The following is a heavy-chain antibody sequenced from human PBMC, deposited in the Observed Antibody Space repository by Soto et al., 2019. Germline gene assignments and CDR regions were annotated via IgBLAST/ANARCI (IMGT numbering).Heavy chain of an antibody. Sequence: GGSLRLSCSASGFTFSSYDMHWVRQGPGKGLEWVSAIGTAGDTNYAGSVKGRFTISRENAKNSLYLQMNSLRAGDTAVYYCARGFYDAFDIWGQGTMVTVSS. CDR3: ARGFYDAFDI. CDR1: GFTFSSYD. J-gene: IGHJ3*02. V-gene: IGHV3-13*04. D-gene: IGHD3-3*01. CDR2: IGTAGDT.